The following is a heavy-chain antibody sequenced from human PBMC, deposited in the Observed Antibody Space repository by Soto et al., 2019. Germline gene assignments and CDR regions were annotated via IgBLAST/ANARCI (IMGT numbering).Heavy chain of an antibody. D-gene: IGHD3-3*01. Sequence: PXESLKLSWECVGNSCTNYWIALVLQMPGKGPEWMGTIYPGDSDMRYSPSFRGQVTMSVDKSINTAYLQWGSLTASDTAKYYCARLYREFWSGFDYWGQGTLVTVSS. CDR1: GNSCTNYW. CDR3: ARLYREFWSGFDY. V-gene: IGHV5-51*01. J-gene: IGHJ4*02. CDR2: IYPGDSDM.